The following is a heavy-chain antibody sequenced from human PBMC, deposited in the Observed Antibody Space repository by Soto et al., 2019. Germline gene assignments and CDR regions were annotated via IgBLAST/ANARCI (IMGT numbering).Heavy chain of an antibody. CDR1: GASISSYY. V-gene: IGHV4-59*05. CDR2: IYYSGST. CDR3: ARHLVGYCSGGSCYPGTWFDP. J-gene: IGHJ5*02. Sequence: PSETLSLTCSVSGASISSYYYAWIRQTPGKGLEWIGSIYYSGSTYYNPSLKSRVTISVDTSKNQFSLKLSSVTAADTAVYYCARHLVGYCSGGSCYPGTWFDPWGQGTLVTVSS. D-gene: IGHD2-15*01.